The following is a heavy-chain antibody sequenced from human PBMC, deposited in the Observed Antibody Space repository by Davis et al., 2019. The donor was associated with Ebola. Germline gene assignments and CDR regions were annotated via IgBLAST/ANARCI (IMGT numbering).Heavy chain of an antibody. V-gene: IGHV4-34*01. D-gene: IGHD5-12*01. CDR3: ARGGGYGGYGMDV. J-gene: IGHJ6*02. Sequence: SRVTISVDTSKNQFSLKLSSVTAADTAVYYCARGGGYGGYGMDVWGQGTTVTVSS.